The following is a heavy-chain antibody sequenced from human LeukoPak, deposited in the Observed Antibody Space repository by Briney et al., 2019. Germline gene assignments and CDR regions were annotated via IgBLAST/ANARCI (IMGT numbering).Heavy chain of an antibody. V-gene: IGHV3-7*01. J-gene: IGHJ4*02. CDR2: IKQDGSEK. CDR1: GFTFSSYW. D-gene: IGHD3-22*01. Sequence: PGGSLRLSCAVSGFTFSSYWMNWVRQAPGKGLEWVASIKQDGSEKSYVDSVKGRFTISRDNTKNSLYLQMNSLRAEDTAVYYCARTHNYYDSSGYSSGKYSDYWGQGTLVTVSS. CDR3: ARTHNYYDSSGYSSGKYSDY.